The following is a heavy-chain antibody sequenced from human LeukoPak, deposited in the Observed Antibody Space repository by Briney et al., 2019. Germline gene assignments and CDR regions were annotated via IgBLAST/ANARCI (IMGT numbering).Heavy chain of an antibody. V-gene: IGHV5-51*01. CDR3: ARGSNIVVVPAAHYGWAARPREPTGWFDP. Sequence: GGSLKISCKGSGYSFTSYWIGWVRQMPGKGLEWMGIIYPGDSDTRYSPSFQGQVTISADKSISTAYLQWSSLKASDTAMYYCARGSNIVVVPAAHYGWAARPREPTGWFDPWGQGTLVTVSS. J-gene: IGHJ5*02. CDR2: IYPGDSDT. D-gene: IGHD2-2*01. CDR1: GYSFTSYW.